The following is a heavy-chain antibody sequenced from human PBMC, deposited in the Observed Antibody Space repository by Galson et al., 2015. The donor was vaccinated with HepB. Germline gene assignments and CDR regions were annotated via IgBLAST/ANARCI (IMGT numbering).Heavy chain of an antibody. Sequence: SLRLSCAASGFTFSSDAMHWVRQAPGEGLQWVAVISFDGSNKYYADSVKGRFTISRDNSKYTLYLQMNSLRADDTALYYCARDQYCSGGNCYSPVFNYWGQGTLVTVSS. V-gene: IGHV3-30-3*01. J-gene: IGHJ4*02. CDR1: GFTFSSDA. D-gene: IGHD2-15*01. CDR3: ARDQYCSGGNCYSPVFNY. CDR2: ISFDGSNK.